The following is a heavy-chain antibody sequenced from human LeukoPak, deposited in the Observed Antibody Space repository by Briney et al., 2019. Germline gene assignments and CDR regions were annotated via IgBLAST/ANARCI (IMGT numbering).Heavy chain of an antibody. J-gene: IGHJ4*02. CDR2: ISSSSSYI. CDR1: GFTFSSYS. V-gene: IGHV3-21*01. D-gene: IGHD3-22*01. CDR3: ARAPLRSGYWFFDY. Sequence: GGSLRLSCAASGFTFSSYSMNWVRQAPGKGLEWVSSISSSSSYIYYADSVKGRFTISRDNAKNSLYLQMNSLRAEDTAVYYCARAPLRSGYWFFDYWGQGTLVTVSS.